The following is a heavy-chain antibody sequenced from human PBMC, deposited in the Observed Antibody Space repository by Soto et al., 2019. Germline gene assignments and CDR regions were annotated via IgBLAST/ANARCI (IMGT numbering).Heavy chain of an antibody. D-gene: IGHD2-2*01. J-gene: IGHJ4*02. CDR3: VKGDGRIVPRHFDC. CDR1: GFTFSDHA. V-gene: IGHV3-23*01. Sequence: GALRLSCAASGFTFSDHAMSWVRQAPGKGLEWVSAISSGGGSPYYADSVKGRFTISRNNSQSTLFLQMNSLRAGDAAVYYCVKGDGRIVPRHFDCWGQGTLVTVSS. CDR2: ISSGGGSP.